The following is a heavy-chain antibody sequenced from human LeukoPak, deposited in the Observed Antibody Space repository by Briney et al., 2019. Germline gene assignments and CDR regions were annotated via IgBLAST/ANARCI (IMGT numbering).Heavy chain of an antibody. CDR1: GYTLTELS. CDR3: AARRQWPRSNWFDP. Sequence: ASVKVSCKVSGYTLTELSMHWARQAPGKGLEWMGGFDPEDGETIYAQKFQGRVTMTEDTSTGTAYMELSSLRSEDTAVYYCAARRQWPRSNWFDPWGQGTLVTVSS. CDR2: FDPEDGET. V-gene: IGHV1-24*01. J-gene: IGHJ5*02. D-gene: IGHD6-19*01.